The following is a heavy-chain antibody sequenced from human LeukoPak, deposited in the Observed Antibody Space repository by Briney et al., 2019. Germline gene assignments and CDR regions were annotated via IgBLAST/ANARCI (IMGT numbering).Heavy chain of an antibody. CDR1: GGSFSGYY. CDR3: VRGQNGSIPLLGLLPYYFDY. J-gene: IGHJ4*02. V-gene: IGHV4-34*01. D-gene: IGHD2-15*01. Sequence: SETLSLTCAVYGGSFSGYYWSWIRQPPGKGLEWIGEINHSGSTNYNPSLKSRVTISVDTSKNQFSLKLSSVTAADTAVYYCVRGQNGSIPLLGLLPYYFDYWGQGTLVTVSS. CDR2: INHSGST.